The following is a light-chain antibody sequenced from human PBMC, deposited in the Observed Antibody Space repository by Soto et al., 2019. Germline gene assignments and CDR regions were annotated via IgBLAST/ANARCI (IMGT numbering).Light chain of an antibody. CDR3: QQYNSYSPGFT. CDR2: KAS. Sequence: DIQMTQSPSTLSASVGDRVTITCRASQSISSWLAWYQQKPGKAPKLLIYKASSLESGVPSRFSGSGSGTEFTLTISSPQPDDFATYYCQQYNSYSPGFTFGPGTKVDIK. J-gene: IGKJ3*01. V-gene: IGKV1-5*03. CDR1: QSISSW.